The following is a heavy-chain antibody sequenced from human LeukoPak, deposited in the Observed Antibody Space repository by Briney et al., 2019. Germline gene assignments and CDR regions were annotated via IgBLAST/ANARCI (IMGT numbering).Heavy chain of an antibody. V-gene: IGHV4-59*05. CDR3: ARQYDFWSGYYWFDP. J-gene: IGHJ5*02. Sequence: SETLSLTCTVSGGSISSYYWSWIRQPAGKGLEWIGSIYYSGSTYYNPSLKSRVTISVDTSKNQFSLKLSSVTAADTAVYYCARQYDFWSGYYWFDPWGQGTLVTVSS. D-gene: IGHD3-3*01. CDR2: IYYSGST. CDR1: GGSISSYY.